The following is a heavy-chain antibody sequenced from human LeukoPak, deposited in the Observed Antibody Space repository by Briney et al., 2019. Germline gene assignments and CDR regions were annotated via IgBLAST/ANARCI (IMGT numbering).Heavy chain of an antibody. CDR2: IRSKANSYAT. J-gene: IGHJ5*02. CDR1: GFTFSGSA. D-gene: IGHD6-13*01. Sequence: GGSLRLSCAASGFTFSGSAMHWVRQASGKGLEWVGRIRSKANSYATAYAASVKGRFTISRDDSKNTVYLQMNSLKTEDTAVYYCTRGIAAGIADPWGQGTLVTVSS. V-gene: IGHV3-73*01. CDR3: TRGIAAGIADP.